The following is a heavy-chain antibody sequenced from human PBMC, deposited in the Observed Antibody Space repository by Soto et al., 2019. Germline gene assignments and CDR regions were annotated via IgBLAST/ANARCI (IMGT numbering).Heavy chain of an antibody. V-gene: IGHV4-59*01. CDR2: IYYSGST. Sequence: SETLSLTCTVSGGSISSYYWSWIRQPPGKGLEWIGYIYYSGSTNYNPSLKSRVTISVDTSKNQFSLKLSSVTAADTAVYYCARVGATATTDAFDIWGQGTMVTVSS. CDR1: GGSISSYY. CDR3: ARVGATATTDAFDI. D-gene: IGHD4-17*01. J-gene: IGHJ3*02.